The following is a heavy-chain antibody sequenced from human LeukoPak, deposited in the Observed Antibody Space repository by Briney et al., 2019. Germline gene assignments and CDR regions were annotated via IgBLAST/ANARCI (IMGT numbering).Heavy chain of an antibody. Sequence: GGSLRLSCATSGFTFSNFGMHWVRQAPGKGLEWVAVIPYDGSNKYYADAVKGRFTISRDNSKNTLYLQMNSLRAEDTAVYYCARNSAAGTLPFDYWGQGTLVTVSS. D-gene: IGHD6-13*01. CDR1: GFTFSNFG. V-gene: IGHV3-30*03. CDR2: IPYDGSNK. CDR3: ARNSAAGTLPFDY. J-gene: IGHJ4*02.